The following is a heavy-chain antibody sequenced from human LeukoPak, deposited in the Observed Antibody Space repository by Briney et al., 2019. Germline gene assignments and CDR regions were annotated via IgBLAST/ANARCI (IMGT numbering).Heavy chain of an antibody. V-gene: IGHV1-2*06. Sequence: GASVKVSCKASGCTFTGYYMHWVRQAPGQGLEWMGRINPNSGGTNYAQKFQGRVTMTRGTSISTAYMELSRLRSDDTAVYYCARDSGDAVAVNWYFDLWGRGTLVTVSS. D-gene: IGHD6-19*01. J-gene: IGHJ2*01. CDR1: GCTFTGYY. CDR3: ARDSGDAVAVNWYFDL. CDR2: INPNSGGT.